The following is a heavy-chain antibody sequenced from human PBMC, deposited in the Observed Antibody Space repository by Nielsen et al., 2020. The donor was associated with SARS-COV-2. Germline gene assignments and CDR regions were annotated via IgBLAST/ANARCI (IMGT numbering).Heavy chain of an antibody. CDR2: ISWNSGSI. J-gene: IGHJ4*02. CDR3: ANEVY. Sequence: SLKISCAASGFTFDDYAMHWVRQAPGKGLEWVSGISWNSGSIGYADSVKGRFTISRDNSKNTLYLQMNSLRAEDTAVYYCANEVYWGQGTLVTVSS. CDR1: GFTFDDYA. V-gene: IGHV3-9*01.